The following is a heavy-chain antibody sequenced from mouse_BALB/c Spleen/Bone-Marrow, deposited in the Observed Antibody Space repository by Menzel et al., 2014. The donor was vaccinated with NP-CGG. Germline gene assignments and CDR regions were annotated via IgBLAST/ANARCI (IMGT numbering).Heavy chain of an antibody. Sequence: EVKLVESGGGLVKPGGSPKLSCAVSGFTFSDYYMYWVRQNPEKRLEWVATINDGGSYTYYPDSVKGRFTISRDNAKNNLYLQMSSLKSEDTAMYYCARDGNFAMDYWGQGTSVTVSS. D-gene: IGHD2-1*01. CDR1: GFTFSDYY. V-gene: IGHV5-4*02. J-gene: IGHJ4*01. CDR3: ARDGNFAMDY. CDR2: INDGGSYT.